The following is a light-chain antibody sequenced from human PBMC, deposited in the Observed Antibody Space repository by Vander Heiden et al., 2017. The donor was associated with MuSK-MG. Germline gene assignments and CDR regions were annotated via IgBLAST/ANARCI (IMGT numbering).Light chain of an antibody. CDR3: QQYYSPPRK. CDR2: WAS. CDR1: QSVLYSSNNKNY. J-gene: IGKJ2*01. V-gene: IGKV4-1*01. Sequence: DIVMTQSPDSLAVSLGERATINCKSSQSVLYSSNNKNYLAWYQQKPGQPPKLLIYWASTRESGVPDRFSGSGSGTDFTLTISSLQAEDVAVYYCQQYYSPPRKFGQGTKLEIK.